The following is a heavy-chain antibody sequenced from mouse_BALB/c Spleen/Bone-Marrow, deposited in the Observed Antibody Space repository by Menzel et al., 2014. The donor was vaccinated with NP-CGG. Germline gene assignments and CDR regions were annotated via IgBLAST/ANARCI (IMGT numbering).Heavy chain of an antibody. D-gene: IGHD2-1*01. CDR1: GYSFTSYW. Sequence: VQLQQSGTVLARPGASVKMSYKASGYSFTSYWMHWVKQRPGQGLEWIGAIYPGNSDTSYNQKFKGKAKLTAVTSATTAYMELSSLTNEDSAVYFCTRKVYYGNPLDYWGQGTTLTVSS. CDR2: IYPGNSDT. CDR3: TRKVYYGNPLDY. V-gene: IGHV1-5*01. J-gene: IGHJ2*01.